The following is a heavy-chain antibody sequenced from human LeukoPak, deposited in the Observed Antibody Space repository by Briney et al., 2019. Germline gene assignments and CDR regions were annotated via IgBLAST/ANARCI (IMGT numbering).Heavy chain of an antibody. CDR1: GGSISSYY. J-gene: IGHJ4*02. D-gene: IGHD4-11*01. CDR3: ARLTTVTTALDY. V-gene: IGHV4-59*08. Sequence: SETLSLTCTVSGGSISSYYWSWIRQPPGKGLEWIGYIYYSGSTNYNPSLKSRVTISVDTSKNQFSLKLGSVTAADTPVYYCARLTTVTTALDYWGQGTQVSVSS. CDR2: IYYSGST.